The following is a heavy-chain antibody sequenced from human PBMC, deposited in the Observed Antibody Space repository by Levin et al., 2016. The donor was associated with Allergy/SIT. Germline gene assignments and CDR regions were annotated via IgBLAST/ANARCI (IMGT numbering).Heavy chain of an antibody. CDR2: IYYSGST. Sequence: SETLSLTCTVSGGSISSSSYYWGWIRQPPGKGLEWIGSIYYSGSTYYNPSLKSRVTISVDTSKNQFSLKLSSVTAADTAVYYCARDHRRLAYNWNYGVPAHNPSYYFDYWGQGTLVTVSS. CDR1: GGSISSSSYY. D-gene: IGHD1-7*01. V-gene: IGHV4-39*02. CDR3: ARDHRRLAYNWNYGVPAHNPSYYFDY. J-gene: IGHJ4*02.